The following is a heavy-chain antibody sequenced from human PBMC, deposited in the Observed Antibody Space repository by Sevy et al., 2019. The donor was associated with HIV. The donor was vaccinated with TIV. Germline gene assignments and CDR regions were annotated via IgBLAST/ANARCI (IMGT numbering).Heavy chain of an antibody. CDR2: VKQDGSVK. CDR3: VRAIAAHDSF. V-gene: IGHV3-7*01. Sequence: GGSLRLSCVASGFTLDSYWMSWVRQTPGKGLEWVANVKQDGSVKYYVDSVKGRFTISRDKARNLVYLQMNSLRVDDTALYYCVRAIAAHDSFWGQGTLVTVSS. D-gene: IGHD6-13*01. J-gene: IGHJ4*02. CDR1: GFTLDSYW.